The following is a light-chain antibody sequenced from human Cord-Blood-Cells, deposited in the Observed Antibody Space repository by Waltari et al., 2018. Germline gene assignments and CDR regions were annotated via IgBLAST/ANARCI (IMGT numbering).Light chain of an antibody. CDR2: TNN. CDR1: SSNIGSTT. V-gene: IGLV1-44*01. Sequence: QSVLTPQPSASGTPGQRVTISCSGSSSNIGSTTVNWYQQLPGMAPKLLIYTNNRRHSGVPDRFSGSKSGTSASLAISGLQSEDEADYYCAAWDDSLNGWVFGGGTKLTVL. J-gene: IGLJ3*02. CDR3: AAWDDSLNGWV.